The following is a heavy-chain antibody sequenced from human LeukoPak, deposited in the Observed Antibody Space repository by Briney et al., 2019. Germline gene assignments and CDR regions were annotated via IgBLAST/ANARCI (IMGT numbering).Heavy chain of an antibody. CDR1: GGSFSGYY. J-gene: IGHJ4*02. CDR3: ARGWYPDY. D-gene: IGHD2-15*01. CDR2: INHSGST. Sequence: SETLSLTCVVYGGSFSGYYWSWIRQPLGKGLEWIGEINHSGSTNYNPSLKSRVTISDTSKNQFSLKLSSVTAADTAVYYCARGWYPDYWGQGTLVTVSS. V-gene: IGHV4-34*01.